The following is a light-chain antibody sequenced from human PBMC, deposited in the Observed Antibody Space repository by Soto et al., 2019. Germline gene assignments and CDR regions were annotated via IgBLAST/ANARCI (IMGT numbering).Light chain of an antibody. Sequence: QPVLTQPPSASGTPGQRVSISCSGSNSNIGSKYVYWYQQLPGTAPKLLMYRNNQRPSGVPDRFSGSKSGTSASLAISGLRCEDEADYYCAAWDNNLGGPAFGGGTKLTVL. V-gene: IGLV1-47*01. CDR2: RNN. CDR1: NSNIGSKY. J-gene: IGLJ2*01. CDR3: AAWDNNLGGPA.